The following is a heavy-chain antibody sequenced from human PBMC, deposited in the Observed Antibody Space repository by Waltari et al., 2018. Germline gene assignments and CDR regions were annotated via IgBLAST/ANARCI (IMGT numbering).Heavy chain of an antibody. CDR3: LRDRRGPALFDS. CDR1: GFIFSSYW. CDR2: IKQDGSER. D-gene: IGHD2-2*01. J-gene: IGHJ4*02. V-gene: IGHV3-7*03. Sequence: EVQVVESGGGLVQPGGSLRLSCEGSGFIFSSYWMRWVRQVPGKGLEWVGNIKQDGSERNYVDSVKGRFTISRDNAKNSVFLQMISLRAEDTAVYYCLRDRRGPALFDSWGQGTLVTVSS.